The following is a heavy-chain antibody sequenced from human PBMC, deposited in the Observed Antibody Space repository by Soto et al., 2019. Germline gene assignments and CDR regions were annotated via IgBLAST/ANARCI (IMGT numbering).Heavy chain of an antibody. V-gene: IGHV5-51*01. Sequence: GESLKISCKGSGYNITDNWIAWVRQMPGKGLEWMGIIYPGDSDATYGPPFQGQVTISADKSINTAYLQWSSLKASDTAIYYCARQDELAMFDYWGQGTLVTVSS. J-gene: IGHJ4*02. CDR1: GYNITDNW. D-gene: IGHD1-1*01. CDR2: IYPGDSDA. CDR3: ARQDELAMFDY.